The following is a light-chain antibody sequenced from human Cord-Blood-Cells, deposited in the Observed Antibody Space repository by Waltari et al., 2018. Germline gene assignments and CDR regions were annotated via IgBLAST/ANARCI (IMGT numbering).Light chain of an antibody. J-gene: IGLJ2*01. CDR1: QLGDKY. V-gene: IGLV3-1*01. CDR2: QDS. Sequence: SYELTQPPSVSVSPGQPASITCSGDQLGDKYACWYQQKPGQSPVLVIYQDSKRPSGIPERFSGANSGNTATLTISGTQAMDEADYYCQAWDSSTHVVFGGGTKLTVL. CDR3: QAWDSSTHVV.